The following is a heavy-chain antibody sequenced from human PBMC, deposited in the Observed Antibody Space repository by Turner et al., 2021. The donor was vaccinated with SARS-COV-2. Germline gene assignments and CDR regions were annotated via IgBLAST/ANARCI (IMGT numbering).Heavy chain of an antibody. CDR1: SGSISSRAYY. D-gene: IGHD6-19*01. J-gene: IGHJ4*02. Sequence: QLQLQESGPGLVKPSETLSLTCTDSSGSISSRAYYLVWLRQPPGKGLEWIGSFFYSGRTDDSASLKSRITISVDTSKNQFSLNLSSVTAADTAVYYCARQVSILGRWLAPFDSWGQGTLVTVSS. CDR2: FFYSGRT. V-gene: IGHV4-39*01. CDR3: ARQVSILGRWLAPFDS.